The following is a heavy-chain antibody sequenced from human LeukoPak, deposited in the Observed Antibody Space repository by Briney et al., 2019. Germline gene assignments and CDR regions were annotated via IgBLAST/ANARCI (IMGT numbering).Heavy chain of an antibody. D-gene: IGHD6-19*01. CDR1: GFTFSDYS. CDR2: ISSSSSYM. V-gene: IGHV3-21*01. Sequence: PGGSLRLSCAASGFTFSDYSMNWVRQAPGKGLEWVSSISSSSSYMKYAESVRGRFTISRDNAKNSLYLHMSSLRAEDTAVYYCARGVVAGTSKHFDYWGQGTLVTVSS. J-gene: IGHJ4*02. CDR3: ARGVVAGTSKHFDY.